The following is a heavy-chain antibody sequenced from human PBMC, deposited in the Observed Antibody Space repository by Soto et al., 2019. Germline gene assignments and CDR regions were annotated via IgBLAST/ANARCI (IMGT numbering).Heavy chain of an antibody. Sequence: QVQLVQSGAEVKKPGSSVKVSCKASGGTFSSYTISWVRQAPGQGLEWMGRIIPILGIANYAQKFQGRVTITAEKSTSTAYMELSSLGSEDTAVYYWARDESSSGSPSNWFDPWGQGTLVTVSS. CDR1: GGTFSSYT. D-gene: IGHD6-13*01. J-gene: IGHJ5*02. CDR2: IIPILGIA. V-gene: IGHV1-69*08. CDR3: ARDESSSGSPSNWFDP.